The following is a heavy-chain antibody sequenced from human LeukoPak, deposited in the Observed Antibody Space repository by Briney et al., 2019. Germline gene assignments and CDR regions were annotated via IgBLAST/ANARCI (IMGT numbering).Heavy chain of an antibody. J-gene: IGHJ4*02. D-gene: IGHD2-15*01. CDR3: ASGEVGVRKFYSDPFHH. V-gene: IGHV3-53*01. Sequence: PGGSLRLTCAASGFAVASNYMTWVRQAPEKGLEWGSILYSAGATYYADSVRGRFTITRDTSKNTLNLQMNSLRADDTAIYYCASGEVGVRKFYSDPFHHWGQGTLVTVSS. CDR2: LYSAGAT. CDR1: GFAVASNY.